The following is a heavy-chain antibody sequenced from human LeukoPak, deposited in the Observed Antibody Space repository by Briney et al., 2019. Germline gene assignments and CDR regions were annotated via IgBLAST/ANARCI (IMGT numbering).Heavy chain of an antibody. CDR3: ARARGYCSGGSCYNWFDP. CDR1: GGSISSYY. J-gene: IGHJ5*02. V-gene: IGHV4-59*01. Sequence: SETLSLTCTVSGGSISSYYWSWIRQPPGKRLEWIGYIYYSGSTNYNPSLKSRVTISVDTSKNQFSLKLSSVTAADTAVYYCARARGYCSGGSCYNWFDPWGQGTLVTVSS. CDR2: IYYSGST. D-gene: IGHD2-15*01.